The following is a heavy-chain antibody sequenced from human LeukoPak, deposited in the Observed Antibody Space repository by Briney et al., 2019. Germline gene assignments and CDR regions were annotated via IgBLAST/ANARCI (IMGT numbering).Heavy chain of an antibody. J-gene: IGHJ5*02. CDR2: IKSKTDGGTT. D-gene: IGHD6-13*01. CDR3: TTRSAYIAAATA. CDR1: GFTFSNAW. V-gene: IGHV3-15*01. Sequence: GGSLRLSCAASGFTFSNAWMSWVRQAPGKGLEWVGRIKSKTDGGTTDYAAPVKGRFTISRDDSKNTLYLQMNSLKTEDTAVYYCTTRSAYIAAATAWGQGPWSPSPQ.